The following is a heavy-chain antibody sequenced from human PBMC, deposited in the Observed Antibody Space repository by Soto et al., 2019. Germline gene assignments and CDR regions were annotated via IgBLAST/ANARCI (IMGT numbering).Heavy chain of an antibody. Sequence: PETLSLTCTVSGGSISSYYWSWIRQPPGKGLEWIGYIYYSGSTNYNPSLKSRVTISVDTSKNQFSLKLSSVTAADTAKYYCAREWTYQMSGDDTLDICGLGTMVIVSS. CDR2: IYYSGST. V-gene: IGHV4-59*12. J-gene: IGHJ3*02. D-gene: IGHD2-21*01. CDR3: AREWTYQMSGDDTLDI. CDR1: GGSISSYY.